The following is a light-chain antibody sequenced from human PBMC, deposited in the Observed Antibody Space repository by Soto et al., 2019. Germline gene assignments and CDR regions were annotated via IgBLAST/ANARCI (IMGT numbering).Light chain of an antibody. J-gene: IGLJ2*01. CDR3: CSYTTTSTFV. Sequence: QSALTQPASVSGSPGQSITISCTGTSSDVGGYNYVSWYQQHPGKVPKLMIYVVFRRPSGISDRFSGSKSGNTASLTISGLQAEDEADYYCCSYTTTSTFVFGGGTQLTVL. V-gene: IGLV2-14*03. CDR1: SSDVGGYNY. CDR2: VVF.